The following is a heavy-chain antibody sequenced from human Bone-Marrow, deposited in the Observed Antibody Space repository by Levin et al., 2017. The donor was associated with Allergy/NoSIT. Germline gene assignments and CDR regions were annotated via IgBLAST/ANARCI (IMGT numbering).Heavy chain of an antibody. CDR2: ISHTGTT. Sequence: SETLSLTCTVSGGSIRSSNYYWGWIRQPPGKGLEWVAIISHTGTTSYNPSLKSRVTISVDTSKNQFYLKLNSVTASDTSVYFCARRNVETRGQFDYWGQGALVAVSS. CDR3: ARRNVETRGQFDY. CDR1: GGSIRSSNYY. J-gene: IGHJ4*02. D-gene: IGHD2-15*01. V-gene: IGHV4-39*01.